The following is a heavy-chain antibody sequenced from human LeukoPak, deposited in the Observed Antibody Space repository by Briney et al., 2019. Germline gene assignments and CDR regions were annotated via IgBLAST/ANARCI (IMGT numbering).Heavy chain of an antibody. Sequence: GSLRLSCAASGLTFSHYAMSWVRQAPGKGLEWVSGIGVSSGSTNYADSVKGWFTISRDNSRNSLYLQMDSLRAEDTAVYYCADATVGAPAQYWGQGTLVTVSS. J-gene: IGHJ4*02. CDR1: GLTFSHYA. V-gene: IGHV3-23*01. CDR2: IGVSSGST. CDR3: ADATVGAPAQY. D-gene: IGHD1-26*01.